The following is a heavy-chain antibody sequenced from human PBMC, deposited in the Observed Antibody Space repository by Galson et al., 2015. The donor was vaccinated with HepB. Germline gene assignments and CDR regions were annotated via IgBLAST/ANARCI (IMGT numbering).Heavy chain of an antibody. Sequence: SVKVSCKASGYTFISYDITWVRQAPGQGLEWMGWMNPNSGNTAYAQKFQGRVTMTMHTSISTAYMELSSLRSEDTAVYYCARGHCSGTNCYFVSHYYTMDVWGQGTTVTVSS. CDR2: MNPNSGNT. CDR3: ARGHCSGTNCYFVSHYYTMDV. D-gene: IGHD2-15*01. CDR1: GYTFISYD. V-gene: IGHV1-8*01. J-gene: IGHJ6*02.